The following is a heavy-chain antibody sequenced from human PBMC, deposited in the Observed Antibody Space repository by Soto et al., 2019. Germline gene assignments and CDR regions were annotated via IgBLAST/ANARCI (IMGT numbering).Heavy chain of an antibody. CDR3: TPLALKYNSDWYPLSD. J-gene: IGHJ4*02. Sequence: EVQLVESGGCLVKPGGSLRLSSAGSGFTFSNVWMNWVRQAPGKGLEWVGRIKSGTDGGTIDYAAPVKGRFTISRDDSNTTLYLQMNSLKTEATATYYCTPLALKYNSDWYPLSDWGQGTRVTVSS. CDR2: IKSGTDGGTI. D-gene: IGHD6-19*01. CDR1: GFTFSNVW. V-gene: IGHV3-15*07.